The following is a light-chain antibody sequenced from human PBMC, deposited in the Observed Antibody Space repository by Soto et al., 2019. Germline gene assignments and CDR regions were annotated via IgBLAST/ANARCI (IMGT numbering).Light chain of an antibody. CDR2: AAT. CDR3: QQYNNWPPIT. V-gene: IGKV3-11*01. CDR1: QSVSSY. J-gene: IGKJ5*01. Sequence: PGERATLSCSASQSVSSYLAWYQQKPGQAPRLLISAATNRATGIPARFSGSGSRTDFTLTISSLEPEDFAVYYCQQYNNWPPITFGQGTRLEIK.